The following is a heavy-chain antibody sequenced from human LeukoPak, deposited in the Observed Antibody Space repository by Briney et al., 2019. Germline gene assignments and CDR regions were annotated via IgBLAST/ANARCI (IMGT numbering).Heavy chain of an antibody. V-gene: IGHV1-2*02. CDR1: GYPFVGNY. D-gene: IGHD3-22*01. CDR3: ASLSYYDLSGYFY. J-gene: IGHJ4*02. Sequence: ASVKVSCKASGYPFVGNYIHWVRQAPGQGLEWMGWINPNSGGTQYSQKFQGRVTLTRDTSITTGYMELSGLTSDDTAVYYCASLSYYDLSGYFYWGQGTLVTVSS. CDR2: INPNSGGT.